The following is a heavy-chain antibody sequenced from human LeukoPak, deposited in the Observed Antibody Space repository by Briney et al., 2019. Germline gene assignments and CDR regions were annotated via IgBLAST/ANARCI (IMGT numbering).Heavy chain of an antibody. CDR3: ARGPMVRGVIISGKFDY. D-gene: IGHD3-10*01. CDR2: IYYSGST. V-gene: IGHV4-31*03. CDR1: GGSISSGGYY. J-gene: IGHJ4*02. Sequence: SQTLSLTCTVSGGSISSGGYYWSWIRQHPGKGLEWIGYIYYSGSTYYNPSLKSRVTISVDTSKNQFSLKLSSVTAADTAVYYCARGPMVRGVIISGKFDYWGQGTLVTVSS.